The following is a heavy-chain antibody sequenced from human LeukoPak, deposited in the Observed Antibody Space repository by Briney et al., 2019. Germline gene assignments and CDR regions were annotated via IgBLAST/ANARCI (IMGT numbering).Heavy chain of an antibody. J-gene: IGHJ5*02. Sequence: ASVKVSRKASGYTFTSYAMNWVRQAPGQGLEWMGWINTNTGNPTYAQGFTGRFVFSLDTSVSTAYLQISSLKAEDTAVYYCARGRSSSSSNWFDPWGQGTLVTVSS. CDR1: GYTFTSYA. CDR2: INTNTGNP. D-gene: IGHD6-6*01. CDR3: ARGRSSSSSNWFDP. V-gene: IGHV7-4-1*02.